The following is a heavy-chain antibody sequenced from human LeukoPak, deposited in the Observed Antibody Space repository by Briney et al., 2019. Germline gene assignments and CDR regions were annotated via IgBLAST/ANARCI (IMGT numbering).Heavy chain of an antibody. V-gene: IGHV4-59*01. CDR1: GGSISSYY. CDR2: IYNSGGT. J-gene: IGHJ4*02. D-gene: IGHD1-14*01. CDR3: ARERGLSFGRTGSFDY. Sequence: SETLSLTCTVSGGSISSYYWSWIRQPPGKGLEWIGYIYNSGGTDYNPSLKSRGTISVDTSNNQFSLKLRSVTAADTAVYYCARERGLSFGRTGSFDYWGQGTLVTVSS.